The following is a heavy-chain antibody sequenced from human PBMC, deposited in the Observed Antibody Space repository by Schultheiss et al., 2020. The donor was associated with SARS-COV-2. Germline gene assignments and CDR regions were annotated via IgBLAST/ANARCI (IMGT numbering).Heavy chain of an antibody. CDR3: VRDRSWWTPYNCFDL. J-gene: IGHJ5*02. V-gene: IGHV3-21*01. Sequence: GGSLRLSCAASGFTFSDYGVHWVRQAPGKGLEFVASIRSSGRDIYYADSMQGRFTVSRDNANNSLYLQMHSLRAEDTAVYYCVRDRSWWTPYNCFDLWGRGTLVTVSS. CDR2: IRSSGRDI. D-gene: IGHD2-15*01. CDR1: GFTFSDYG.